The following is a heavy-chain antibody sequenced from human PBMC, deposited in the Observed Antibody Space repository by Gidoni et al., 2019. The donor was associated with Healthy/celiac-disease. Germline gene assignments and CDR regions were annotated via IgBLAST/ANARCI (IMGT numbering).Heavy chain of an antibody. CDR3: ARTSRYSSSWSLIDY. Sequence: QVQLQQWGAGLLKPSETLSLTCAVYGGSFSGYYWSWIRQPPGKGLEWIGEINHSGSTNYNPSLKSRVTISVDTSKNQFSLKLSSVTAADTAVYYCARTSRYSSSWSLIDYWGQGTLVTVSS. D-gene: IGHD6-13*01. V-gene: IGHV4-34*01. CDR1: GGSFSGYY. J-gene: IGHJ4*02. CDR2: INHSGST.